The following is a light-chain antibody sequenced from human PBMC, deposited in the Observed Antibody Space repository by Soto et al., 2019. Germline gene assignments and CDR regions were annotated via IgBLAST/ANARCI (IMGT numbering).Light chain of an antibody. J-gene: IGKJ2*01. CDR1: QSVSSSY. Sequence: MVLTRSPGNQSLSPGERATLSCRASQSVSSSYLAWYQQKPGQAPRVLIYAASSRATGIPDRFSGSGSGTEFTLTISRLEPEDFAVYFCQQYGNSPPNTFGQGTKVDIK. CDR3: QQYGNSPPNT. V-gene: IGKV3-20*01. CDR2: AAS.